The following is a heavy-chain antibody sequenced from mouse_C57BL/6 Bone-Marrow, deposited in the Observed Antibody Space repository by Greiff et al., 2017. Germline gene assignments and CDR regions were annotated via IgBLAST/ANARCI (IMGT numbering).Heavy chain of an antibody. CDR1: GYTFTSYG. J-gene: IGHJ4*01. D-gene: IGHD1-1*01. CDR2: IYPRSGNT. V-gene: IGHV1-81*01. Sequence: VQLQQSGAELARPGASVKLSCKASGYTFTSYGMSWVKQRTGQGLEWIGEIYPRSGNTYYNEKFKGKATLTADKSSSTAYMELRSLTSEDSAVYVCARKVSYGSSYAMDYWGQGTSVTVSS. CDR3: ARKVSYGSSYAMDY.